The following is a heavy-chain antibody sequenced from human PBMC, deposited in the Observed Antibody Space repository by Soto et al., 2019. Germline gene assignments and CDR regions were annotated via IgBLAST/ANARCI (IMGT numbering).Heavy chain of an antibody. CDR3: ARSSGGNSGIIIEGTNWFAP. Sequence: QLVQSGGEVKQPGASVKVSCKAPRDTFTSYYINWVRQAPGQGLEWMGVINPHGGSTAYAQKFKGSVTLTRDTASITVYMEVSSLTYEDTAMYYCARSSGGNSGIIIEGTNWFAPWGQGTLVTVSS. V-gene: IGHV1-46*01. CDR2: INPHGGST. CDR1: RDTFTSYY. J-gene: IGHJ5*02. D-gene: IGHD1-26*01.